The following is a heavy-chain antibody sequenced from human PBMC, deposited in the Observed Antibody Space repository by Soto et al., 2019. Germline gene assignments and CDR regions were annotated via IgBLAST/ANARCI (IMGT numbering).Heavy chain of an antibody. CDR3: ARGSSGWYKDAFDI. D-gene: IGHD6-19*01. Sequence: QVQLVESRGGVVQPGRSLRLSCAASGFTISSYAMHWVRQAPGKGLEWVAVISYDGSNKYYADSVKGRFTISRDNSKNTLYLQMNSLRAEDTAVYYCARGSSGWYKDAFDIWGQGTMVTVFS. CDR2: ISYDGSNK. CDR1: GFTISSYA. J-gene: IGHJ3*02. V-gene: IGHV3-30-3*01.